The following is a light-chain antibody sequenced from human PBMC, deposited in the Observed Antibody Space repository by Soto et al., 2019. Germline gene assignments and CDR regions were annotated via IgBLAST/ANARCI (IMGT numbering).Light chain of an antibody. V-gene: IGLV2-14*01. Sequence: QSALTQPASVSGSPGQSITISCTGTSSDVGGYSYVSWYQQHPGKAPKLIIFEVSNRPSGVSNRFSGSKSGNTASLTISGLQPEDESDYYCSSFTSTRTVVFGGGTQLTVL. J-gene: IGLJ2*01. CDR1: SSDVGGYSY. CDR2: EVS. CDR3: SSFTSTRTVV.